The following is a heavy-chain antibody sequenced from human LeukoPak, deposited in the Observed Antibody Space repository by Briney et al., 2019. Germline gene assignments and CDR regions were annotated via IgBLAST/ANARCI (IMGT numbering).Heavy chain of an antibody. V-gene: IGHV4-4*07. Sequence: PSETLSLTCTVSGGSISSYYWSWIRQPAGKGLEWIGRIYTSGSTNYNPSLKSRVTMSVDTSKNQFSLKLSSVTAADTAVYYCARLYSSSWYGVAFDIWGQGTMVTVSS. CDR1: GGSISSYY. CDR2: IYTSGST. CDR3: ARLYSSSWYGVAFDI. D-gene: IGHD6-13*01. J-gene: IGHJ3*02.